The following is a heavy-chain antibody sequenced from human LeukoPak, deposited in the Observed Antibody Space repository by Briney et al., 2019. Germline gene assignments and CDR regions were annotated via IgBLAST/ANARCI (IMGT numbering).Heavy chain of an antibody. Sequence: GGSLRLSCAASGFTFSGNAMSWGRQAPGKGLEWVSTTSGRGGSTYYSDSVKGRFTISRDDSRNTLFMQMNSLRAEDTAVYYCGRVHGNTGIGVAGRGYYFDFWGQGTLVTVSS. CDR1: GFTFSGNA. V-gene: IGHV3-23*01. J-gene: IGHJ4*02. CDR2: TSGRGGST. CDR3: GRVHGNTGIGVAGRGYYFDF. D-gene: IGHD6-19*01.